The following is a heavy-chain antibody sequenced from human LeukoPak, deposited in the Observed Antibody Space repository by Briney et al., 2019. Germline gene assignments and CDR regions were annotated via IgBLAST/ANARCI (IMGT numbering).Heavy chain of an antibody. Sequence: ASVKVSCKASGGTFSSYAISWVRQAPGQGLEWMGGIIPIFGTANYAQKFQGRVTITADKSRSTAYLQLSSLRSEDKAVYYCARLGYCGGGGCYSYYYYYMDVWGQGTLVTVSS. D-gene: IGHD2-15*01. CDR1: GGTFSSYA. CDR3: ARLGYCGGGGCYSYYYYYMDV. CDR2: IIPIFGTA. V-gene: IGHV1-69*06. J-gene: IGHJ6*03.